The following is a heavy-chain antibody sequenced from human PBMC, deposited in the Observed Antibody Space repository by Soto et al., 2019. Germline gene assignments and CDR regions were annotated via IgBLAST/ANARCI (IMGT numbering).Heavy chain of an antibody. V-gene: IGHV4-59*07. CDR1: GNSISNYY. Sequence: NPSDPLSPTYNVSGNSISNYYCMWMRQPPGKGLESIGYLYYGRSANYNPSLKSRVTLSVDTSTNQCSLTLSSMTAADTAVYYCALRSMAVVPEYWGQGTLVTVS. CDR2: LYYGRSA. CDR3: ALRSMAVVPEY. J-gene: IGHJ4*02. D-gene: IGHD3-22*01.